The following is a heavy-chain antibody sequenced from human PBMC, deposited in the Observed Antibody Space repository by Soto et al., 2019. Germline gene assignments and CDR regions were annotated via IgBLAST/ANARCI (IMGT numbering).Heavy chain of an antibody. CDR3: AKEDFAPSDFWTPPVLVWFGESYYMDV. J-gene: IGHJ6*03. CDR2: ISYDGSNK. D-gene: IGHD3-10*01. CDR1: GFTFSSYG. V-gene: IGHV3-30*18. Sequence: GGSLRLSCAASGFTFSSYGMHWVRQAPGKGLEWVAVISYDGSNKYYADSVKGRFTISRDNSKNTLYLQMNSLRAEDTAVYYCAKEDFAPSDFWTPPVLVWFGESYYMDVWGKGTTVTVSS.